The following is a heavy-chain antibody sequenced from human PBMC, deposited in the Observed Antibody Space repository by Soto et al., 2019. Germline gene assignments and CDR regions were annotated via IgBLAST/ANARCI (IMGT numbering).Heavy chain of an antibody. D-gene: IGHD1-26*01. CDR2: ISYDGSNK. Sequence: GGSLRLSCAASGFTFRSYGMHWVRQAPGKGLEWVTVISYDGSNKYYADSVKGRFTISRDNSKNTLYLQMHSLRPEDTALYYCAKGGVGSTSNAFDIWGQGAMVTVSS. V-gene: IGHV3-30*18. J-gene: IGHJ3*02. CDR1: GFTFRSYG. CDR3: AKGGVGSTSNAFDI.